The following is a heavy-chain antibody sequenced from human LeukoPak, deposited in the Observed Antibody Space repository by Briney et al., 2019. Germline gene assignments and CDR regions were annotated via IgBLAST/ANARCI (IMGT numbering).Heavy chain of an antibody. CDR2: IIPISGTA. CDR3: ARTQWLVEYYYYYYMDV. Sequence: SVKVSCKASGGTFGNYAISWVRQAPGQGLEWMGAIIPISGTANYAQKFQGRITITTDESTSTAYMELSSLGSEDTAVYYCARTQWLVEYYYYYYMDVWGKGTTVTVSS. J-gene: IGHJ6*03. V-gene: IGHV1-69*05. D-gene: IGHD6-19*01. CDR1: GGTFGNYA.